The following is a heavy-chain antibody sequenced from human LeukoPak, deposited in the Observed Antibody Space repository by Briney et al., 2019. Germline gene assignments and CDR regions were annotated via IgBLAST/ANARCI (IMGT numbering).Heavy chain of an antibody. CDR2: IYYSGNT. CDR1: GGSFSSGGYY. V-gene: IGHV4-31*03. CDR3: ARVIAAAGTDY. J-gene: IGHJ4*02. Sequence: SQTLSLTCTVSGGSFSSGGYYWSWIRQHPGKGLEWIGYIYYSGNTYYNPSLKSRVTTSVDTSKNQFSLKLDSVTPADTAVYYCARVIAAAGTDYWGRGTLVTVSS. D-gene: IGHD6-13*01.